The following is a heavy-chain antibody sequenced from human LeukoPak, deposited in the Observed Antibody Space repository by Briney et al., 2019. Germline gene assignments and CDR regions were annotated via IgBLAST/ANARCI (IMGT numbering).Heavy chain of an antibody. CDR2: INPDNGKT. CDR3: ARNEPAVSVVDAFDV. V-gene: IGHV1-2*02. D-gene: IGHD1-1*01. Sequence: ASMRVSCKASGYNFNSYYIHWVRQAPGQGLTWMGWINPDNGKTKYEPRFQGRVTMTWDTSINTAYVDLTGLRSDDTAVHYCARNEPAVSVVDAFDVWGQGTVVTVSS. J-gene: IGHJ3*01. CDR1: GYNFNSYY.